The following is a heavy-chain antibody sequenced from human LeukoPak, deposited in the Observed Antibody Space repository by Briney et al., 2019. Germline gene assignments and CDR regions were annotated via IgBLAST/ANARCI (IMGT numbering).Heavy chain of an antibody. V-gene: IGHV4-4*07. CDR3: ARGLPSYGDYVDYYFYMDV. J-gene: IGHJ6*03. CDR1: GDSISGFY. Sequence: SETLSLTCTVSGDSISGFYWSWIRQPAGKGLQWIGRISNSGSNNYNPSLKSRVTMSVDRSTNEFSLTVRSVTAADTALYYCARGLPSYGDYVDYYFYMDVWGKGTTVSVSS. CDR2: ISNSGSN. D-gene: IGHD4-17*01.